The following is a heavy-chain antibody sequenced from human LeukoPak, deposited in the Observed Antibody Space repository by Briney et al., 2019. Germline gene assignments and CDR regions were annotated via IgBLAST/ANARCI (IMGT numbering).Heavy chain of an antibody. J-gene: IGHJ6*02. CDR1: GFTFSSYS. CDR2: ITSSSTAT. CDR3: AKFISAGPFYYYYGMDV. D-gene: IGHD3-16*02. Sequence: AGGSLRLSCAASGFTFSSYSMNWVRQAPGEGLEWVTYITSSSTATYYADSVKGRFTISRDNAKNSLYLQMNSLRAEDTAVYYCAKFISAGPFYYYYGMDVWGQGTTVTVSS. V-gene: IGHV3-48*01.